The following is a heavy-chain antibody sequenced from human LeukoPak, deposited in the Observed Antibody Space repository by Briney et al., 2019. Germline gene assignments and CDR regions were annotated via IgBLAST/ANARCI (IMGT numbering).Heavy chain of an antibody. J-gene: IGHJ3*02. CDR1: GGSISSYY. Sequence: PSETLSLTCTVSGGSISSYYWSWIRQPPGKGLEWIGYIYYSGSTNYNPSLKSRVTISVDTSKNQFSLKLSSVTAADTAVYYCARRAFFQTVVVITTGAFDIWGQGTMVTVSS. V-gene: IGHV4-59*12. CDR3: ARRAFFQTVVVITTGAFDI. CDR2: IYYSGST. D-gene: IGHD3-22*01.